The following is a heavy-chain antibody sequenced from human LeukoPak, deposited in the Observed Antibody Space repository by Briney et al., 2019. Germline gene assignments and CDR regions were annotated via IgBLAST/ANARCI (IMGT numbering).Heavy chain of an antibody. CDR3: AKDGGEYYDILTGYYPRLYYMDV. CDR2: ISGSGGST. V-gene: IGHV3-23*01. CDR1: GFTFSTYG. D-gene: IGHD3-9*01. Sequence: AGGSLRLSCVASGFTFSTYGMSWVRQAPGKGLEWVSAISGSGGSTYYADSVKGRFTISRDNSKNTLYLKMNSLRAEDTAVYYCAKDGGEYYDILTGYYPRLYYMDVWGKGTTVTISS. J-gene: IGHJ6*03.